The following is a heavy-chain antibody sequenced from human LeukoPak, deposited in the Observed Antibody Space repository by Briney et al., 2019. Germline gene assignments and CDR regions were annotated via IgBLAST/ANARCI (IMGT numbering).Heavy chain of an antibody. CDR3: ARDRSTISDY. J-gene: IGHJ4*02. V-gene: IGHV1-2*02. CDR2: INPYSSGT. D-gene: IGHD2/OR15-2a*01. CDR1: GYTLTGYY. Sequence: GASVKVSCKASGYTLTGYYIHWVRQAPGQGLEWMGWINPYSSGTNYAQKFQGRVTMTRDTSISTAYMELSRLRSDDTAVYYCARDRSTISDYWGQGTLVTVSS.